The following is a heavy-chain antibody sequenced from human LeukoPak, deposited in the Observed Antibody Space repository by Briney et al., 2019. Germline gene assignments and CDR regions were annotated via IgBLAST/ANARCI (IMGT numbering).Heavy chain of an antibody. D-gene: IGHD3-10*01. CDR1: GASISSYY. V-gene: IGHV4-4*07. CDR2: LYISGST. J-gene: IGHJ4*02. Sequence: SETLSLTCTVSGASISSYYYNWIRQTAGRGLEWIGRLYISGSTDYNPSLKNRVTISVDTSNNQFSLKLNSVTAADTAVYFCAGDLSGSLYFDYWGQGVLVTVSS. CDR3: AGDLSGSLYFDY.